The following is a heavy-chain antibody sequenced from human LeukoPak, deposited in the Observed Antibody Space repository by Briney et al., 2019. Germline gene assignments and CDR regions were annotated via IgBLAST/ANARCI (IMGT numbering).Heavy chain of an antibody. CDR3: TRGARPNYYYYYGMDV. CDR1: GFTFGDYA. Sequence: GGSLRLSCTASGFTFGDYAMSWVRQAPGKGLEWVGFISSKAYGGTTEYAASVKGRFTISRDDSKSIAYLQMNSLKTEDTAVYYCTRGARPNYYYYYGMDVWGQGTTVTVSS. J-gene: IGHJ6*02. V-gene: IGHV3-49*04. D-gene: IGHD1-26*01. CDR2: ISSKAYGGTT.